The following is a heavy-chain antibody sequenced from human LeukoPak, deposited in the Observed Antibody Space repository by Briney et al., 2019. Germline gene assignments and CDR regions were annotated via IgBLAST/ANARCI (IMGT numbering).Heavy chain of an antibody. J-gene: IGHJ3*02. Sequence: GGSLRLSCEASGFSFNNFAMSWVRQAPGKGLEWVSVIGGDGGGKYYADSVKGRFAISRGNSKNTLYLQMNSLRAEDTAVYYCAKDYFQRNGLYDAFDMWGQGTMVTVSS. D-gene: IGHD3-9*01. CDR3: AKDYFQRNGLYDAFDM. CDR1: GFSFNNFA. CDR2: IGGDGGGK. V-gene: IGHV3-23*01.